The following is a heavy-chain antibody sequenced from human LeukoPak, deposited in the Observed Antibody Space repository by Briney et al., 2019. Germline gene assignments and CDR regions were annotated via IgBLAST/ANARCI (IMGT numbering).Heavy chain of an antibody. Sequence: SETLSLTCTVSGGSISSSSYYWGWIRQPPGKGLEWIGSIYYSGSTYYNPSLKSRVTISVDTSKNQFSLKLSSVTAADTAVYYCARESGAYYYGSGSYYNVETFDYWGQGTLVTVSS. CDR1: GGSISSSSYY. J-gene: IGHJ4*02. CDR3: ARESGAYYYGSGSYYNVETFDY. CDR2: IYYSGST. V-gene: IGHV4-39*07. D-gene: IGHD3-10*01.